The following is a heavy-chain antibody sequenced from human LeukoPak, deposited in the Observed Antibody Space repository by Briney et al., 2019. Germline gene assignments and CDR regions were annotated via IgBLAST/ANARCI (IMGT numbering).Heavy chain of an antibody. CDR1: GYSISGGYY. J-gene: IGHJ4*02. CDR2: IHYSGST. V-gene: IGHV4-38-2*02. Sequence: PSETLSLTCSVSGYSISGGYYWGWVRQPPGKGLEWIGTIHYSGSTSYNPSLESRVTISVDPSKNQFSLKVTSVTAADTAVYFCARGFRGDNLDYWGQGTLVTVSS. CDR3: ARGFRGDNLDY. D-gene: IGHD1-14*01.